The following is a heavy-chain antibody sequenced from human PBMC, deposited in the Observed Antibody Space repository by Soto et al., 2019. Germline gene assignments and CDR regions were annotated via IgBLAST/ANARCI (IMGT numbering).Heavy chain of an antibody. CDR3: ARHSSGYYHDHDAFDI. D-gene: IGHD3-22*01. J-gene: IGHJ3*02. CDR2: ISAYNGNT. Sequence: HVQLVQSGAEVKKPGASVKVSCKASGYTFTSYGISWVRQAPGQGLEWMGWISAYNGNTNYAQKLQGRVTMTTDTSTSTAYMELRSLRSDDTAVYYCARHSSGYYHDHDAFDIWGQGTMVTVSS. V-gene: IGHV1-18*01. CDR1: GYTFTSYG.